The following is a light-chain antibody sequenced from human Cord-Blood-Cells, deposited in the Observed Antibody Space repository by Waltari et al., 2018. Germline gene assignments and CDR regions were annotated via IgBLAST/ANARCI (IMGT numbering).Light chain of an antibody. J-gene: IGKJ3*01. CDR2: WAF. Sequence: DIVMTQSPDSLAVSLGARATINCKSSQSVLYSSNNKNYLAWYQQKPGQPPKRLFYWAFTREAGVPDRFRGSGSGTDFTLTISSLQAEDVAVYYCQQYYSTPPTFGPGTKVDIK. CDR1: QSVLYSSNNKNY. V-gene: IGKV4-1*01. CDR3: QQYYSTPPT.